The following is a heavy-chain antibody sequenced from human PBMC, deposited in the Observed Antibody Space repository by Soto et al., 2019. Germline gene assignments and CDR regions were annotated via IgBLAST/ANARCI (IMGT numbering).Heavy chain of an antibody. D-gene: IGHD6-13*01. CDR2: ISWNGGSI. V-gene: IGHV3-9*01. J-gene: IGHJ4*02. CDR3: AKDKYSSRRATFDY. CDR1: GFTFDDYA. Sequence: SLGLSCAASGFTFDDYAMHWVRQAPGKGLEWVSGISWNGGSIDYADSVKGRFTISRDNAKNSLYLQMSSLIRDDTALYYCAKDKYSSRRATFDYWGQGTLVTVSS.